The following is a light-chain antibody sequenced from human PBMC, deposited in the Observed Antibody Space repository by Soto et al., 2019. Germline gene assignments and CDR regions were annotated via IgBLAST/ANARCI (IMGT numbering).Light chain of an antibody. CDR3: QVWDNSNEHHV. Sequence: SYELTQPPSVSVAPGQTARITCGGNNIGSKNVHWYQLKPGQAPVLVVYDDSDRPSGIPDRFSGSNSGNTATLTVSRVEAGDEADYYCQVWDNSNEHHVLGTGTKVT. J-gene: IGLJ1*01. V-gene: IGLV3-21*02. CDR2: DDS. CDR1: NIGSKN.